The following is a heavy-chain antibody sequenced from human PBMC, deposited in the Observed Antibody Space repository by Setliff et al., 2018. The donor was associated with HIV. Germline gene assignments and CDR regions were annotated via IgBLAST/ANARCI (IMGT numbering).Heavy chain of an antibody. J-gene: IGHJ5*02. Sequence: PGGSLRLSCAASGFTFSSYGMHWVRQAPGKGLEWVAFIRYDGSNKYYADSVKGRFTISRDNSKNTLYLQMNSLRAEDTAVYYCARDFGGYCSSMSCPGLFDPWGEGTLVTVSS. CDR3: ARDFGGYCSSMSCPGLFDP. D-gene: IGHD2-2*01. V-gene: IGHV3-30*02. CDR2: IRYDGSNK. CDR1: GFTFSSYG.